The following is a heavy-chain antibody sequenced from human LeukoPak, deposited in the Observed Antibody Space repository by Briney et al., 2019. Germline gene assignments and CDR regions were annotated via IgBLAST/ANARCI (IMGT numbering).Heavy chain of an antibody. CDR3: ARDLVTVTKGFDI. V-gene: IGHV4-59*11. CDR1: GDSFSSHY. J-gene: IGHJ3*02. CDR2: ISYIGST. D-gene: IGHD4-17*01. Sequence: SETLSLTCTVSGDSFSSHYWTWIRQPPGKGLEWIGYISYIGSTNYNPSLKSRVTISIDTSKDQFSLKLSSVTAADTAVYYCARDLVTVTKGFDIWGQGTMVSVSS.